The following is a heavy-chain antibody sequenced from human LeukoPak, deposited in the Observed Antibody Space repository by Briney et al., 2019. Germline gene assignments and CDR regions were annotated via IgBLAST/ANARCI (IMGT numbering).Heavy chain of an antibody. Sequence: SETLSLTCTVSGGSISSYYWTWIRKPAGKGLEWMGRIYTTGSTIYNPSLRSRVTMSVDTSKNQISLNLNSVTAADTAMYYCARGFWSFDLWGRGTLVTVSS. CDR2: IYTTGST. V-gene: IGHV4-4*07. CDR1: GGSISSYY. CDR3: ARGFWSFDL. J-gene: IGHJ2*01.